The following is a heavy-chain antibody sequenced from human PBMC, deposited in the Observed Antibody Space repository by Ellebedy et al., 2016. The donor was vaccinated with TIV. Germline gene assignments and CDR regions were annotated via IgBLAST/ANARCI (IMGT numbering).Heavy chain of an antibody. CDR2: ISYDGSNK. CDR3: ARELVDYYYYYMDV. J-gene: IGHJ6*03. CDR1: GFTFSSYA. Sequence: GGSLRLXXAASGFTFSSYAMHWVRQAPGKGLEWVAVISYDGSNKYYADSVKGRFTISRDNSKNTLYLQMNSLRAEDTAVYYCARELVDYYYYYMDVWGKGTTVTVSS. V-gene: IGHV3-30-3*01. D-gene: IGHD2-15*01.